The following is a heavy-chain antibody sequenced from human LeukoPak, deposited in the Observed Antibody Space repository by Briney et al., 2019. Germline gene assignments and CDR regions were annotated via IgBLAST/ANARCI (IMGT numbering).Heavy chain of an antibody. CDR3: ARSLYSSSWPYYFDY. CDR2: IYYSGST. J-gene: IGHJ4*02. D-gene: IGHD6-13*01. V-gene: IGHV4-39*07. CDR1: GGSISRSSYY. Sequence: PSETLSLTCTVSGGSISRSSYYWGWIRQPPGKGLEWIGSIYYSGSTYYNPSLKSRVTISVDTSKNQFSLKLSSVTAADTAVYYCARSLYSSSWPYYFDYWGQGTLVTVSS.